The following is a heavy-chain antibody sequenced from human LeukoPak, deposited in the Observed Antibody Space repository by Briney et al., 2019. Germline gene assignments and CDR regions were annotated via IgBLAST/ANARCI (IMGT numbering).Heavy chain of an antibody. V-gene: IGHV4-38-2*02. Sequence: PSETLSLTCHVSRYSISSGLYWGWIRQSPGKGLEWIGTIYHSGSTYYNPSLKSRVTISVDTSKNQFSLKLSSVTAADTAVYYCARERTTICSGGSCYSGYFDYWGQGTLVTVSS. CDR1: RYSISSGLY. CDR3: ARERTTICSGGSCYSGYFDY. D-gene: IGHD2-15*01. J-gene: IGHJ4*02. CDR2: IYHSGST.